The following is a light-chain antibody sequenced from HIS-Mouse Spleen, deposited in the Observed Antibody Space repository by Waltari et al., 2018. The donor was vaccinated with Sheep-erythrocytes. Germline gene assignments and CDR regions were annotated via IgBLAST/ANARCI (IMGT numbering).Light chain of an antibody. V-gene: IGLV2-11*01. CDR3: CSYAGSYTYV. J-gene: IGLJ1*01. CDR2: DVS. CDR1: SSDVGGYKH. Sequence: QSALTQPRPVSGSPGQSVTISCTGTSSDVGGYKHVPWYQQHPGKAPKLMIYDVSKRPSGVPDRFSGSKSGNTASLTISGLQAEDEADYYCCSYAGSYTYVFGTGTKVTVL.